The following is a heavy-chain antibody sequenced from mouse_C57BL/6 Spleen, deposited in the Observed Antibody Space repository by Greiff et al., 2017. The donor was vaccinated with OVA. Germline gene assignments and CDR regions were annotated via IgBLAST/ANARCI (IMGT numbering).Heavy chain of an antibody. CDR1: GYAFSSSW. CDR3: ANSNWDY. D-gene: IGHD4-1*01. CDR2: IYPGDGDT. Sequence: VNVVESGPELVKPGASVKISCKASGYAFSSSWMNWVKQRPGKGLEWIGRIYPGDGDTNYNGKFKGKATLTADKSSSTAYMQLSSLTSEDSAVYFCANSNWDYWGQGTTLTVSS. V-gene: IGHV1-82*01. J-gene: IGHJ2*01.